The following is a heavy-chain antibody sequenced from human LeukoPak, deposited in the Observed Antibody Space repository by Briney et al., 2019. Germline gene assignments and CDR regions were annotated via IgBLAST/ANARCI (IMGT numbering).Heavy chain of an antibody. D-gene: IGHD6-19*01. CDR3: ARSSSGWWENWFDP. CDR1: GYTFTSYY. Sequence: ASVKVSCKASGYTFTSYYMHWVRQAPGQGLEWMGWINTNTGNPTYAQGFTGRFVFSLDTSVSTAYLQISSLKAEDTAVYYCARSSSGWWENWFDPWGQGTLVTVSS. CDR2: INTNTGNP. V-gene: IGHV7-4-1*02. J-gene: IGHJ5*02.